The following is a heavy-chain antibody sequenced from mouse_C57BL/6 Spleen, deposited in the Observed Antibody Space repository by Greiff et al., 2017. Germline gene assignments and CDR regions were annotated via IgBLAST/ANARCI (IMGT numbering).Heavy chain of an antibody. J-gene: IGHJ4*01. D-gene: IGHD2-5*01. V-gene: IGHV7-3*01. CDR3: ARAYSNYYAMDY. CDR2: IRNKANGYTT. Sequence: EVQRVESGGGLVQPGGSLSLSCAASGFTFTDYYMSWVRQPPGKALEWLGFIRNKANGYTTEYSASVKGRFTISRDNSQSILYLQMNALRAEDSATYYCARAYSNYYAMDYWGQGTSVTVSS. CDR1: GFTFTDYY.